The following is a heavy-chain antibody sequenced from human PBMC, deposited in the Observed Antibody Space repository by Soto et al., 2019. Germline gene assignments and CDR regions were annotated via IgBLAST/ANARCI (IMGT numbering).Heavy chain of an antibody. J-gene: IGHJ4*02. Sequence: QVQLQESDPGLVKPSETLSLTCTVSGGSVSGYFWTWFRQPPGKGLEWIGYISYSGSTNYNSSLKCRVTMSMDTSRNQFSLRLTSVSAADTAVYYCARDGATTGSVYLDYWGQGTLVTVSS. D-gene: IGHD1-1*01. V-gene: IGHV4-59*02. CDR1: GGSVSGYF. CDR2: ISYSGST. CDR3: ARDGATTGSVYLDY.